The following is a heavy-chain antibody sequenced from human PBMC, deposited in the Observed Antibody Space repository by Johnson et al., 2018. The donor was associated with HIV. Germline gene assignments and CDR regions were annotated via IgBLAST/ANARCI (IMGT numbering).Heavy chain of an antibody. CDR2: ISSNGGST. V-gene: IGHV3-64*01. J-gene: IGHJ3*02. Sequence: VQLVESGGGLVQPGGSLRLSCAASGFTFSSYAMHWVRQAPGKGLEYVSAISSNGGSTYYANSVKGRFTISRDNSKNTLYLQMNILTAEDTAVYYCARAPEVRGIDAFDIWGQGTMVTVS. CDR3: ARAPEVRGIDAFDI. D-gene: IGHD3-10*01. CDR1: GFTFSSYA.